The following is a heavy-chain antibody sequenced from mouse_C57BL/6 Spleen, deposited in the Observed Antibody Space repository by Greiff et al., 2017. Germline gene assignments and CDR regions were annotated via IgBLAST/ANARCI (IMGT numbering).Heavy chain of an antibody. CDR2: IRNKANGYTT. D-gene: IGHD2-4*01. J-gene: IGHJ4*01. CDR1: GFTFTDYY. Sequence: EVHLVESGGGLVQPGGSLSLSCAASGFTFTDYYMSWVRQPPGKALEWLGFIRNKANGYTTEYSASVKGRFTISRDNSQSILYLQMNALRAEDSATYYCARSLIYYDYEYAMDYWGQGTSVTVSS. CDR3: ARSLIYYDYEYAMDY. V-gene: IGHV7-3*01.